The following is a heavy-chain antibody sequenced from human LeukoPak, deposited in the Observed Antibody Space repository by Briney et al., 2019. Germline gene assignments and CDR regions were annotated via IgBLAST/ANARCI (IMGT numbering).Heavy chain of an antibody. CDR3: ARDREYYYDSSGYQGFDY. CDR2: ISAYNGNT. V-gene: IGHV1-18*01. J-gene: IGHJ4*02. D-gene: IGHD3-22*01. CDR1: GYTFTSYG. Sequence: ASVKVSCKASGYTFTSYGISWVRQAPGQGLEWMVWISAYNGNTNYAQKLQGRVTMTTDTSTSTAYMELRSLRSDDTAVYYCARDREYYYDSSGYQGFDYWGQGTLVTVSS.